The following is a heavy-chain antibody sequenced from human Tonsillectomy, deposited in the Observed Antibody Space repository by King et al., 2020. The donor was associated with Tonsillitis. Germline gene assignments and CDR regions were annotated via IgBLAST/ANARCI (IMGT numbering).Heavy chain of an antibody. J-gene: IGHJ3*02. CDR2: ISAYNGNT. V-gene: IGHV1-18*01. CDR3: ARVSKGSYYYDSSGYSDAFDI. D-gene: IGHD3-22*01. Sequence: VQLVESGAEVKKPGASVKVSCKASGYTFTSYGISWVRQAPGQGLEWMGWISAYNGNTNYAQKLQGRVTMTTDTSTSTAYMELRSLRSDDTAVYYCARVSKGSYYYDSSGYSDAFDIWGQGTMVTVSS. CDR1: GYTFTSYG.